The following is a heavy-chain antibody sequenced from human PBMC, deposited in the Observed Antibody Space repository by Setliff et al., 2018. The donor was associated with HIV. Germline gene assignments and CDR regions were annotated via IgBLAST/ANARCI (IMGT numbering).Heavy chain of an antibody. D-gene: IGHD3-22*01. CDR1: GESFSGYQ. V-gene: IGHV4-34*01. CDR3: ARVPLYYYGNLTEY. Sequence: KTSETLSLTCAVYGESFSGYQWNWIRQTPGKGLEWIGEINHSGTTNYNPSLKSRVIISLDTSKNQLSLKLKSVTAADTAVYYCARVPLYYYGNLTEYWGQGTLVTVSS. CDR2: INHSGTT. J-gene: IGHJ4*02.